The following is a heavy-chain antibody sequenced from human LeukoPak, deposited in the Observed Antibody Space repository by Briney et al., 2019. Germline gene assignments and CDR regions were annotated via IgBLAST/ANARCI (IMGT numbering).Heavy chain of an antibody. J-gene: IGHJ5*02. V-gene: IGHV4-59*08. CDR1: GGSISSSY. CDR2: VYYSGST. CDR3: ARQWSGTNYFDP. Sequence: SETLSLTCTVSGGSISSSYWTWLRQPPGKGLEWIGYVYYSGSTNYNPSLKSRATISVDTSRNQLSLKLSSVTAADTALYFCARQWSGTNYFDPWGQGILVTVSS. D-gene: IGHD3-3*01.